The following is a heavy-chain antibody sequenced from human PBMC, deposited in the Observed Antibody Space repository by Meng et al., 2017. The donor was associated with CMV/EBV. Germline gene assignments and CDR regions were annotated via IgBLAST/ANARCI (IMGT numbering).Heavy chain of an antibody. CDR2: IYYSGST. CDR1: GGSVSSGSYY. V-gene: IGHV4-39*01. CDR3: ARRSCGGDCYQDYYYGMDV. J-gene: IGHJ6*02. Sequence: SETLSLTCTVSGGSVSSGSYYWGWIRQPPGKGLEWIGSIYYSGSTYYNPSLKSRVTISVDTSKNQFSLKLSSVTAADTAVYYCARRSCGGDCYQDYYYGMDVWGQGTTVTV. D-gene: IGHD2-21*01.